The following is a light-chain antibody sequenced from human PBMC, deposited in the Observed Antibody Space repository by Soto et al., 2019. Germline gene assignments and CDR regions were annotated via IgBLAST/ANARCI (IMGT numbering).Light chain of an antibody. CDR1: QSVINY. V-gene: IGKV3-11*01. CDR3: QQRANWPLT. Sequence: EIVLTQSPATLSLSPGERATLSCRASQSVINYLAWYQQKPGQAPRLLIYDTSNRATGIPARFNGSGSGTDFTLIISSLEPEDFAVYYCQQRANWPLTFGGGTKVEIK. CDR2: DTS. J-gene: IGKJ4*01.